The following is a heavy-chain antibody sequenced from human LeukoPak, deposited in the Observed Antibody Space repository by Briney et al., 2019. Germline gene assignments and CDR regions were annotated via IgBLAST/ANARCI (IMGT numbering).Heavy chain of an antibody. V-gene: IGHV1-2*02. D-gene: IGHD4-17*01. Sequence: ASVKVSCKASGYTFIGNYMHWVRQAPGQGLEWMGWSNPNSGDTNYTQNFQGRVTMTRGTSISTAYMELSRLRSDDTAVYYCARGSPHGDPLDYWGQGTLVTVSS. J-gene: IGHJ4*02. CDR1: GYTFIGNY. CDR2: SNPNSGDT. CDR3: ARGSPHGDPLDY.